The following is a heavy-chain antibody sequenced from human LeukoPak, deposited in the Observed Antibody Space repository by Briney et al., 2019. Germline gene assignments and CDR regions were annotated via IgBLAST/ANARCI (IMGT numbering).Heavy chain of an antibody. V-gene: IGHV1-2*02. D-gene: IGHD4-23*01. CDR1: GYTFTGYY. CDR2: INPNTGDT. J-gene: IGHJ6*02. CDR3: ARPVYGGNPLDV. Sequence: ASVKVSCKASGYTFTGYYLHWVRQAPGQGLEWMGWINPNTGDTNYSQKFQGRVTMTRDTSISTAYMELSRLRYDDTAVYYCARPVYGGNPLDVWGQGTTVTVSS.